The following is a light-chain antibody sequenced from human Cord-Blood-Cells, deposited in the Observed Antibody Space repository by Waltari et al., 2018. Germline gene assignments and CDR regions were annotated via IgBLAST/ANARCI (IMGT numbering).Light chain of an antibody. V-gene: IGKV3-11*01. CDR2: DSS. Sequence: DIVLTKSTANLSLSPGERATLSCRAIQSVSSHLAWYQQKPGQAPRLLIYDSSNRATGIPGRFSGSGSGTDFTLTSSRLAPEDFAVYYRQHRSNWPPLTQGGGTKVEIK. CDR1: QSVSSH. CDR3: QHRSNWPPLT. J-gene: IGKJ4*02.